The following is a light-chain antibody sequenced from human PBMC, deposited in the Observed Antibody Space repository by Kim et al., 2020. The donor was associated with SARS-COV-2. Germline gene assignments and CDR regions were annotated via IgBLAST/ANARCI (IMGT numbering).Light chain of an antibody. CDR2: GAS. Sequence: EIVMTQSPATLSVSPGERATLSCRASQSVSHNLAWYQQKPGQAPRLLIHGASTRATGIPGRFSGSGSGTEFTLTISSLQSEDFAVYYCQHYNNWPSLTFGGGTKVDIK. CDR3: QHYNNWPSLT. V-gene: IGKV3-15*01. CDR1: QSVSHN. J-gene: IGKJ4*01.